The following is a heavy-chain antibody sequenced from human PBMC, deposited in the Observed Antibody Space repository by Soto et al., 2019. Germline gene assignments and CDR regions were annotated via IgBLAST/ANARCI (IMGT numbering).Heavy chain of an antibody. CDR1: GFIFSGSA. Sequence: GGSLRLSCAASGFIFSGSAMHWVRQASGKGLEWVGRIRSKANSYATAYAASVKGRFTISRDDSKNTAYLQMNSLKTEDTAVYYCTSPLRYCSSTSCYSDLWGRGTLVTVSS. CDR3: TSPLRYCSSTSCYSDL. D-gene: IGHD2-2*01. CDR2: IRSKANSYAT. J-gene: IGHJ2*01. V-gene: IGHV3-73*01.